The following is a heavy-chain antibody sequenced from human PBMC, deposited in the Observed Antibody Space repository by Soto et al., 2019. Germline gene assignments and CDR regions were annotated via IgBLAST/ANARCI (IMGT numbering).Heavy chain of an antibody. V-gene: IGHV3-7*01. Sequence: GWSLRLSCEASGFTFSDFWMSWVRQAPGKGLEWVANIKGDGSEKRYVDSVRGRFTISRDNAKNSVYQQMNSLRADDTALYYCGRDEVRNGVGVWGQGIKVTVSS. J-gene: IGHJ6*02. CDR3: GRDEVRNGVGV. CDR1: GFTFSDFW. CDR2: IKGDGSEK.